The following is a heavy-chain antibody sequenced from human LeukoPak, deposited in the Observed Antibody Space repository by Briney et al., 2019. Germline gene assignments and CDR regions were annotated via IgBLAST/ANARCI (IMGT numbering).Heavy chain of an antibody. CDR1: GGCFSGDY. CDR2: INHSGST. D-gene: IGHD3-22*01. V-gene: IGHV4-34*01. CDR3: ARLPYYCDSSGYLN. Sequence: SETLSLTCAVYGGCFSGDYWSWIRQPPGKGLEWIGEINHSGSTNYNPSLKSRVTISVDTSKNQFSLKLSSVTAADTAVYYCARLPYYCDSSGYLNWGQGTLVTVSS. J-gene: IGHJ4*02.